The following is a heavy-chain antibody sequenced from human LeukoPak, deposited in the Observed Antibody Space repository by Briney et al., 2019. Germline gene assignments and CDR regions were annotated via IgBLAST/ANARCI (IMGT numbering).Heavy chain of an antibody. CDR3: ARVRGNYFPDY. CDR2: IYYSGST. CDR1: GGSISGYY. J-gene: IGHJ4*02. D-gene: IGHD4-11*01. Sequence: SETLSLTCTVSGGSISGYYWSWIRQPPGKGLEWIGYIYYSGSTNYNPTLKSRLTISVDTSKNQFSLKLSSVTAADTAVYYCARVRGNYFPDYWGQGTLVTVSS. V-gene: IGHV4-59*01.